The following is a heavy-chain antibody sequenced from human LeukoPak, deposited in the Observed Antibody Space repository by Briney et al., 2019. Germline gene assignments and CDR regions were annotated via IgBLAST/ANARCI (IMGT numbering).Heavy chain of an antibody. CDR3: ARAIFGVVIRENWFDP. CDR2: IYYSGST. CDR1: GGSISSGGYY. Sequence: PSQTLSLTCTVSGGSISSGGYYWSWIRQHPGKGLEWIGYIYYSGSTYYNPSLKIRVTISVDTSKNQFSLKLISVAAADTAVYSCARAIFGVVIRENWFDPWGQGTLVTVSS. J-gene: IGHJ5*02. D-gene: IGHD3-3*02. V-gene: IGHV4-31*03.